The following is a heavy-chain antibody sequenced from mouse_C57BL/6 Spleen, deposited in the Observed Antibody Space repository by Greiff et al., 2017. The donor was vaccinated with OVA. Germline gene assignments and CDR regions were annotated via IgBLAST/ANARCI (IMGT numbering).Heavy chain of an antibody. V-gene: IGHV1-64*01. CDR3: ARFFYGNYEYFDV. Sequence: VQLQQPGAELVKPGASVKLSCKASGYTFTSYWMHWVKQRPGQGLEWIGMIHPNSGSTNYNEKFKSKATLTVDKYSSTAYMQLSILTSEDSAVYYCARFFYGNYEYFDVWGTGTTVTVSS. D-gene: IGHD2-1*01. CDR1: GYTFTSYW. CDR2: IHPNSGST. J-gene: IGHJ1*03.